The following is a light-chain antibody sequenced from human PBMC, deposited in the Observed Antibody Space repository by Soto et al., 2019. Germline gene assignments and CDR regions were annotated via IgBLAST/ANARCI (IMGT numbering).Light chain of an antibody. CDR1: SSDVGGYNY. CDR2: DVS. Sequence: QSVLTQPRSVSGSPGQSVTIPCTGTSSDVGGYNYVSWYQQHPGKAPKLMIYDVSKRPSGVPDRFSGSKSGNTASLTISGLQAEDEADYYCCSYAGSYPYVVFGGGTKLTVL. J-gene: IGLJ2*01. CDR3: CSYAGSYPYVV. V-gene: IGLV2-11*01.